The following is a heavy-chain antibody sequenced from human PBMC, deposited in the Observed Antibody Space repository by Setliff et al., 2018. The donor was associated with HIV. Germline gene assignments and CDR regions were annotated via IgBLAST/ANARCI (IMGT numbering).Heavy chain of an antibody. J-gene: IGHJ4*02. V-gene: IGHV3-23*01. D-gene: IGHD7-27*01. CDR2: ISGSGGST. CDR1: GFTFSSDA. CDR3: AKDPTWGLDY. Sequence: LRLSCEASGFTFSSDAMSWVRQAPGKGLEWVSAISGSGGSTHYADSVKGRFTISRDNSKNTLYLQMNSLRAEDTAVYYCAKDPTWGLDYWGQGTLVTVSS.